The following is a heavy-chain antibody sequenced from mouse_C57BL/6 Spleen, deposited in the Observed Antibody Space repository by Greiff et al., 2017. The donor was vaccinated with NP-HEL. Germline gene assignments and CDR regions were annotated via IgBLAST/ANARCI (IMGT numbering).Heavy chain of an antibody. J-gene: IGHJ1*03. Sequence: EVQGVESGGGLVKPGGSLKLSCAASGFTFSDYGMHWVRQAPEQGLEWVAYISSGSSTIYYADTVKGRFTISRDNAKNTLFLQMTSLRSEDTAMYYCARRDPAGYFDVWGTGTTVTVSS. CDR2: ISSGSSTI. CDR1: GFTFSDYG. V-gene: IGHV5-17*01. CDR3: ARRDPAGYFDV.